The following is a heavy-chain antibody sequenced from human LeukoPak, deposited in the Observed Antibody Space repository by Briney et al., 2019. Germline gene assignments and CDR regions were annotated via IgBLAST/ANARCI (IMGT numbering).Heavy chain of an antibody. CDR3: ARYVGLRITIFGDDGYYMDV. CDR1: GGSFSGYY. D-gene: IGHD3-3*01. J-gene: IGHJ6*03. Sequence: SETLSLTCAVYGGSFSGYYWSWIRQPPGKGLEWIGEINHSGSTNYNPSLKSRVTISVDTSKNQFSLKLSSVTAADTAAYYCARYVGLRITIFGDDGYYMDVWGKGTTVTVSS. V-gene: IGHV4-34*01. CDR2: INHSGST.